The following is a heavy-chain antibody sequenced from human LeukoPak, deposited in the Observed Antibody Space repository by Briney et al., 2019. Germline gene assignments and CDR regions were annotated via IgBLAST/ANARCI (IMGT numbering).Heavy chain of an antibody. J-gene: IGHJ6*04. CDR2: INHSGST. Sequence: SETLSLTCAVYGGSFSGYYWSWIRQHPGKGLEWIGEINHSGSTNYNPSLKSRVTISVDTSKNQFSLKLSSVTAADTAVYYCARGVRGSGSYGGMDVWGKGTTVTVSS. D-gene: IGHD3-10*01. CDR3: ARGVRGSGSYGGMDV. V-gene: IGHV4-34*01. CDR1: GGSFSGYY.